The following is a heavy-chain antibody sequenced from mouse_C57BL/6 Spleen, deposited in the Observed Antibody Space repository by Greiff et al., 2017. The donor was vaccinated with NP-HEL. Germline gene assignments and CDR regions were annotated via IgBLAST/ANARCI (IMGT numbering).Heavy chain of an antibody. J-gene: IGHJ2*01. Sequence: VQLQQSGPELVKPGASVKISCKASGYAFSSSWMNWVKQRPGKGLEWIGRIYPGDGDTNYNGKFKGKATLTADKSSSTAYMQLSSLTSEDSAVYVCARGTTVVDVFDYWGQGTTLTVSS. D-gene: IGHD1-1*01. CDR2: IYPGDGDT. CDR3: ARGTTVVDVFDY. CDR1: GYAFSSSW. V-gene: IGHV1-82*01.